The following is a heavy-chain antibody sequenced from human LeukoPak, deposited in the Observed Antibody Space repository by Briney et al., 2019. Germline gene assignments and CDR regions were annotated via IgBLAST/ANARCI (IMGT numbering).Heavy chain of an antibody. CDR2: IKPDGSDK. D-gene: IGHD1-26*01. J-gene: IGHJ3*02. CDR1: GFTFSSYW. V-gene: IGHV3-7*01. CDR3: ARGHYRIEI. Sequence: GGSLRLSCAASGFTFSSYWMSWVRQAPGKGLEWLATIKPDGSDKYYVDSVKGRFSISRDSAKNSLYLQMNSLRAEDTAVYYCARGHYRIEIWGQGTKVTVSS.